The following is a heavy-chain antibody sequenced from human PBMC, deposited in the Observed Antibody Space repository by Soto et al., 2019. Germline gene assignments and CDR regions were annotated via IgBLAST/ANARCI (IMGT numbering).Heavy chain of an antibody. J-gene: IGHJ4*02. V-gene: IGHV2-70*04. CDR3: ALASPLYASSAYYFGH. D-gene: IGHD3-22*01. Sequence: SGPTLMNPTQTLTLTCTFSGCSLSTSGLRLTWIRRPPGKALECLARIDWDDETFYRTSLKTRLTVSKDTSKNQVVLTMTNMDPLDTATYYCALASPLYASSAYYFGHWGPGALVTVSS. CDR1: GCSLSTSGLR. CDR2: IDWDDET.